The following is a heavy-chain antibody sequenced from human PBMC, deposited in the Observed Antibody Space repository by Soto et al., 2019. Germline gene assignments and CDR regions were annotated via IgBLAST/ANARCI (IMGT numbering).Heavy chain of an antibody. CDR1: GCTVSSNY. Sequence: GGSLRLSCAASGCTVSSNYMSWVRQAPGKGLEWVSVIYSGGSTYYADSVKGRFTISRDNSKNTLYLQMNSLRAEDTAVYYCARALFWSGYYYGMDVWGQGTTVTVSS. J-gene: IGHJ6*02. D-gene: IGHD3-3*01. CDR3: ARALFWSGYYYGMDV. V-gene: IGHV3-53*01. CDR2: IYSGGST.